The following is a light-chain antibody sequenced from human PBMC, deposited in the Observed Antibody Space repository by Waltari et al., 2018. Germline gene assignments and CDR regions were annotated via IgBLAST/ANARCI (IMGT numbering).Light chain of an antibody. Sequence: RASQSISSWLAWYQQKPGKAPNLLIYKASSLESGVPSRFSGSGSGTEFTLTISSLQPDDFATYYCQQYNSYLLTFGGGTKVEIK. CDR2: KAS. CDR1: QSISSW. V-gene: IGKV1-5*03. J-gene: IGKJ4*01. CDR3: QQYNSYLLT.